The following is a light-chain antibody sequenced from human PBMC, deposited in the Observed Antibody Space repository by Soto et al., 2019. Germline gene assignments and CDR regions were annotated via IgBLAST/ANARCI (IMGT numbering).Light chain of an antibody. J-gene: IGKJ1*01. CDR3: QQYNNWLWT. Sequence: EIVMTQSPATLSVSPGERATLSCRASQSVNSNLVWYQQKPGQAPRLLDYGASTRATGIPGRFSGSGYGTEFTLTISSLQSEDFAGYYCQQYNNWLWTFGQGTKVEIK. CDR2: GAS. V-gene: IGKV3-15*01. CDR1: QSVNSN.